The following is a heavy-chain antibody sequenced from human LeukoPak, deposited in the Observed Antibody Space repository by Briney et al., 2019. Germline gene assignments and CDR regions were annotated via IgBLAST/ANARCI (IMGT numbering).Heavy chain of an antibody. D-gene: IGHD3-10*01. CDR1: GYTFTSYG. J-gene: IGHJ4*02. V-gene: IGHV1-18*01. CDR2: ISAYNGNT. Sequence: ASVKASCKASGYTFTSYGISWVRQAPGQGLEWMGWISAYNGNTNYAQKLQGRVTMTTDTSTSTAYMELGSLRSDDTAVYYCASSRGSGSYYNGRTRYYFDYWGQGTLVTVSS. CDR3: ASSRGSGSYYNGRTRYYFDY.